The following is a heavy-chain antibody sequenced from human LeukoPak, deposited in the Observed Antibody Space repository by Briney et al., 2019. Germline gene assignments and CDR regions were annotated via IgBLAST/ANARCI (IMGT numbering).Heavy chain of an antibody. D-gene: IGHD3-22*01. CDR1: GFTFSSYA. Sequence: PGGSLRLSCAVSGFTFSSYAMSWVRQAPGKGLEWVSAISGSGGSTYYADSVKGRFTISRDNSKNTLYLQMNSLRAEDTAVYYCAKSPNYYDSSGYSDYWGQGTLVTVSS. J-gene: IGHJ4*02. V-gene: IGHV3-23*01. CDR2: ISGSGGST. CDR3: AKSPNYYDSSGYSDY.